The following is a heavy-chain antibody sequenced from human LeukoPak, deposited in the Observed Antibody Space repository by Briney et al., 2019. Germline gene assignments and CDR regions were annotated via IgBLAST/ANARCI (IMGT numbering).Heavy chain of an antibody. Sequence: GGSLRLSCAASGFTFRISAMTWVRQAPGKGLEWVSSISASGDSTYYAGSVKGRFTISRDNSKTTLYLQMSGLRAEDPAVYHCAREGWQVPDWFDPWGQGTLVTVSS. CDR1: GFTFRISA. J-gene: IGHJ5*02. CDR3: AREGWQVPDWFDP. CDR2: ISASGDST. D-gene: IGHD6-19*01. V-gene: IGHV3-23*01.